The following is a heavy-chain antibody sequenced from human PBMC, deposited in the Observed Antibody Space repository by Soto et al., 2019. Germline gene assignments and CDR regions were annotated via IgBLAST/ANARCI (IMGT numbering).Heavy chain of an antibody. CDR2: ISYDGSNK. V-gene: IGHV3-30-3*01. J-gene: IGHJ4*02. Sequence: PGGSLRLSCAASEFTFSSYAMHWVRQAPGKGLEWVAVISYDGSNKYYADSVKGRFTISRDTSKNTLYLQMNSLRAEDTAVYYCARSSYSIAMIVAFDYWGQGTLVTVSS. CDR3: ARSSYSIAMIVAFDY. D-gene: IGHD3-22*01. CDR1: EFTFSSYA.